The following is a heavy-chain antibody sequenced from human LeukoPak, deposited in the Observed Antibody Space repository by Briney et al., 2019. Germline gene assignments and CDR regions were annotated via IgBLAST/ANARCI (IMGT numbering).Heavy chain of an antibody. V-gene: IGHV4-59*01. CDR2: IYYSGST. J-gene: IGHJ5*02. D-gene: IGHD5-18*01. CDR3: ARGYSYGYRGWFDP. CDR1: GGSISSYY. Sequence: SEALSFTCTVSGGSISSYYWSWIRQPPGKGLEWIGYIYYSGSTNYNPSLKSRVTISVDTSKNQFSLKLSSVTAADTAVYYCARGYSYGYRGWFDPWGQGTLVTVSS.